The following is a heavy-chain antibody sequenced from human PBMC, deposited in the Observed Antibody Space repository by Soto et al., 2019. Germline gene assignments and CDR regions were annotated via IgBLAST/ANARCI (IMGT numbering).Heavy chain of an antibody. CDR1: GGSISGYY. CDR2: MYNTGST. V-gene: IGHV4-59*01. J-gene: IGHJ6*02. CDR3: ARDLWGYCGTDCYPLDV. Sequence: SETLSLTCTVSGGSISGYYWSWIRQPPGKGLEWIGYMYNTGSTVYNPSFKSRVTISVDTSKNQFSLRLNSVTAADTAVYYCARDLWGYCGTDCYPLDVWGQGTTVTVS. D-gene: IGHD2-21*02.